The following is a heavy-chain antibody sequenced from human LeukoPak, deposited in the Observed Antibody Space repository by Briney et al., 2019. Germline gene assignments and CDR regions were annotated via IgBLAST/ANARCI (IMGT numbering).Heavy chain of an antibody. Sequence: GGSLRLSCAASGFTFDDHGMSWVRQAPGKGLEWVSGINWNGGSTGYADSVKGRFTISRDNAKNSLYLQMNSLRAEDTALYYCARDYYYGSGSYSTFQHWGQGTLVTVSS. J-gene: IGHJ1*01. D-gene: IGHD3-10*01. CDR1: GFTFDDHG. V-gene: IGHV3-20*04. CDR3: ARDYYYGSGSYSTFQH. CDR2: INWNGGST.